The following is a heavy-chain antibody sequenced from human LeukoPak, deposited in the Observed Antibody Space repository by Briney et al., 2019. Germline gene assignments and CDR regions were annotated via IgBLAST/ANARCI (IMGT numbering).Heavy chain of an antibody. Sequence: SETLSLTCTVSGGSISSYYWSWIRQPAGKGLEWIGRIYTSGSTNYNPSLKSRVTMSVDTSKNQFSPKLSSVTAADTAVYYCAREWGYCSGGSCYNRLDYWGQGTLVTVSS. CDR3: AREWGYCSGGSCYNRLDY. CDR1: GGSISSYY. CDR2: IYTSGST. D-gene: IGHD2-15*01. V-gene: IGHV4-4*07. J-gene: IGHJ4*02.